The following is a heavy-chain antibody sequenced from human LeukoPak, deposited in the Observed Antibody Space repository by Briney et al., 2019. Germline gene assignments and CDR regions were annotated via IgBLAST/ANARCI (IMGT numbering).Heavy chain of an antibody. V-gene: IGHV4-61*02. CDR3: AGIRGYYDSSGYYIAEYFQH. D-gene: IGHD3-22*01. Sequence: SETLSLTCTVSGGSISSGSYYRSWIRQPAGKGLEWIGRISSSGTTNYNPSLKSRVTISVDTSKNQFSLKLSSVTAADTAVYYCAGIRGYYDSSGYYIAEYFQHWGQGTLVTVSS. CDR2: ISSSGTT. J-gene: IGHJ1*01. CDR1: GGSISSGSYY.